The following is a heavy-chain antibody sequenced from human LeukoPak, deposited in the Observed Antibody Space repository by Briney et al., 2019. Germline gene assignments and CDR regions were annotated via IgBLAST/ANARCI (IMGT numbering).Heavy chain of an antibody. Sequence: ASVKVSCKASGYTFTGYYMHWVRQAPGQGLEWMGRINPNSGGTNYAQKFQGRVTMTRDTSISTAYMELSRLRSDDTAVYYCARVNSYRGGSYYFDYWGQGTLVTASS. CDR3: ARVNSYRGGSYYFDY. V-gene: IGHV1-2*06. J-gene: IGHJ4*02. CDR1: GYTFTGYY. CDR2: INPNSGGT. D-gene: IGHD1-26*01.